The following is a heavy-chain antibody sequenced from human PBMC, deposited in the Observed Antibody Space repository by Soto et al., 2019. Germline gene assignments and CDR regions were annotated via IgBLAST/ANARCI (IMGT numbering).Heavy chain of an antibody. V-gene: IGHV1-18*01. CDR3: AKNGSSWLDS. Sequence: VQLVQSGAELKMPGASVKVSCKTSGYTFSNYGISWVRQAPGQGLEWMGWISIYYSYSHSSPKLHGRLIMTTDTSTNTAFMELRNLRFDDTAVYDCAKNGSSWLDSWGQGTLVTVSS. D-gene: IGHD2-2*01. CDR2: ISIYYSYS. J-gene: IGHJ5*01. CDR1: GYTFSNYG.